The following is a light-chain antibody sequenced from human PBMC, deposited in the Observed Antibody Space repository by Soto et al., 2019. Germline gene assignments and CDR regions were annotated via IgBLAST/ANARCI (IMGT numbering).Light chain of an antibody. V-gene: IGKV3-20*01. J-gene: IGKJ3*01. CDR2: GAS. Sequence: IVLTQSPGTLSLSPGEGATLSCRASQSVSGSFLAWYQQRPGQAPRLVIYGASRRATGIPDRFSGSGSGTDFTLSISRLEPEDFAIYYCQQYGSSPSPFGPGTNVDIK. CDR1: QSVSGSF. CDR3: QQYGSSPSP.